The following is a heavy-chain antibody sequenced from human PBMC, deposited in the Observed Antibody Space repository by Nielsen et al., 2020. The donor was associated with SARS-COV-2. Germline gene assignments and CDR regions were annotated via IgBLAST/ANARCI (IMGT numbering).Heavy chain of an antibody. J-gene: IGHJ1*01. D-gene: IGHD3-10*01. CDR3: TTGGITMVRGVMQY. V-gene: IGHV3-15*01. CDR2: IKSTVDGGTT. CDR1: GFTFSNPW. Sequence: GESLKISCAASGFTFSNPWMNWVRQAPGKGLEWVGRIKSTVDGGTTDYAGPVKGRFTISRDDSKNTLYLQMNSLKTEDTAVYYCTTGGITMVRGVMQYWGQGTLVTVSP.